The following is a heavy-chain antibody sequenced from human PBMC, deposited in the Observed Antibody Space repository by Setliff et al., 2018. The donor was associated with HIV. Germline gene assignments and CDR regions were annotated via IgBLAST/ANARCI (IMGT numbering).Heavy chain of an antibody. J-gene: IGHJ6*03. V-gene: IGHV3-9*01. CDR2: ISWNSGSI. CDR3: AKDFTVTTQHYFYYMDV. Sequence: GGSLRLSCAASGFSFSNYGMHWVRQAPGKGLEWVSGISWNSGSIGYADSVKGRFTISRDNAKNSLYLQMNSLRAEDTALYYCAKDFTVTTQHYFYYMDVWGKGTTVTVSS. CDR1: GFSFSNYG. D-gene: IGHD4-17*01.